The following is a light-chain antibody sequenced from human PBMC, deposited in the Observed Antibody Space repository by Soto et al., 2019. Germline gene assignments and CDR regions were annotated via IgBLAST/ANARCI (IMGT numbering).Light chain of an antibody. J-gene: IGKJ1*01. CDR2: GAS. CDR3: QQYNNWPWT. Sequence: EIVLTQSPVTLSLSPVERATLSCMASQSVSNNYLAWYQQKPGQAPRLLIHGASTRATGFPARFSGSGSGTDFTLTISSLQSEDFAVYYCQQYNNWPWTCGQGTKGDIK. V-gene: IGKV3-15*01. CDR1: QSVSNN.